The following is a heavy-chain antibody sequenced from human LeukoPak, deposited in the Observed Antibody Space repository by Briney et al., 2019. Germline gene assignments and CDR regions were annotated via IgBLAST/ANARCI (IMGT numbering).Heavy chain of an antibody. D-gene: IGHD4-17*01. J-gene: IGHJ4*02. CDR1: GFTFSSYE. Sequence: GGCLRLSCAASGFTFSSYEMNWVRQAPAKGLEGVSYISSSCSTIYYAESVMGRFTISRDNAKNSLYLQMNSLRAENTAVYYCARLHDYGDYEAYWGQGTLVTV. CDR3: ARLHDYGDYEAY. CDR2: ISSSCSTI. V-gene: IGHV3-48*03.